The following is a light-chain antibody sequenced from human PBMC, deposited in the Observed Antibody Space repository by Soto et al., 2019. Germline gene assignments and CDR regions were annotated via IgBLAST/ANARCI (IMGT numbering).Light chain of an antibody. J-gene: IGKJ1*01. CDR3: QNSHSYPLT. Sequence: DIQMTQSPSTLSPSLGDSVTITCRASQGISSWLAWYQQKPGKAPKLLIYDGSSLESGVPSRFSGSGSGTEFTLTINSLQPDDFATYYCQNSHSYPLTFGQGTKVEIK. V-gene: IGKV1-5*01. CDR2: DGS. CDR1: QGISSW.